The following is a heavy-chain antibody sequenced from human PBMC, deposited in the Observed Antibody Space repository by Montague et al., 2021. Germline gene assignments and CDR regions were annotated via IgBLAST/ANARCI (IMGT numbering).Heavy chain of an antibody. CDR1: GFTFSNYC. CDR3: ARSACGAALDP. CDR2: IKYDGSST. J-gene: IGHJ5*02. D-gene: IGHD6-25*01. Sequence: SLRLSCPASGFTFSNYCMHWVRQAPGKGLVWVSHIKYDGSSTCYADSVKGRFTISRDNAKNTLYLQMNSLGVDDTAVYYCARSACGAALDPWGQGTLVTVSS. V-gene: IGHV3-74*01.